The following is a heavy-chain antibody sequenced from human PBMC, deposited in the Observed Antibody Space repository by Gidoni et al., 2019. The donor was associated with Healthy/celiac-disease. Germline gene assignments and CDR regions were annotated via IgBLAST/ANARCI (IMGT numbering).Heavy chain of an antibody. CDR2: ISGSCVST. CDR1: GFTFSSYA. V-gene: IGHV3-23*01. J-gene: IGHJ6*02. Sequence: EVQLLESGGGLVQPGGSLRLSCAASGFTFSSYAMSWVRQAPGKGLEWVSAISGSCVSTYYADSEKGRFTISRDNSKNTLYLQMNSLRAEDTAVYYCAKARYCSGGSCYSPVMDYYYGMDVWGQGTTVTVSS. CDR3: AKARYCSGGSCYSPVMDYYYGMDV. D-gene: IGHD2-15*01.